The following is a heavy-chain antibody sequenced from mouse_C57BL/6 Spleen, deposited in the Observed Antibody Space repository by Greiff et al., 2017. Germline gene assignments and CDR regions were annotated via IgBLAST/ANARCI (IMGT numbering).Heavy chain of an antibody. Sequence: QVQLQQSGTELVKPGASVKLSCKASGYTFTSYWMHWVKQRPGQGLEWIGNINPSNGGTNYNEKFKSNATLTVDKSSSTAYMQLSSLTSEDSAVYYCARGHYGSREAMDYWGQGTSVTVSS. CDR2: INPSNGGT. J-gene: IGHJ4*01. D-gene: IGHD1-1*01. CDR1: GYTFTSYW. V-gene: IGHV1-53*01. CDR3: ARGHYGSREAMDY.